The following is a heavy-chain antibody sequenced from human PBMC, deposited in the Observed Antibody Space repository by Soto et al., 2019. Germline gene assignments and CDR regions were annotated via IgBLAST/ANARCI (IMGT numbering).Heavy chain of an antibody. D-gene: IGHD3-22*01. Sequence: PGGSLRLSCAASGCTFDDYTMHWVRQAPGKGLEWVSLISWDGGSTYYTDSVKGRFTISRDNSKNSLYLQMNSLRTEDTALYYCAKDKRAPDSSGIFDYWGQGTLVTVSS. V-gene: IGHV3-43*01. CDR1: GCTFDDYT. J-gene: IGHJ4*02. CDR3: AKDKRAPDSSGIFDY. CDR2: ISWDGGST.